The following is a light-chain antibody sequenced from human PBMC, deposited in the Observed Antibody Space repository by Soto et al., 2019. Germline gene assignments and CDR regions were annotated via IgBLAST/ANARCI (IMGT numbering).Light chain of an antibody. J-gene: IGLJ2*01. V-gene: IGLV1-40*01. CDR3: QSYDSSLSVV. CDR2: VNI. Sequence: QCVLTQPPSVSGAPGQRVTISCTGSSSNIGAGYDVHWYQQLPGTAPKLLIYVNINRPSGVPDRFSGSKSGTSASLAITGLQAEDEADYYCQSYDSSLSVVFGGGTKLTVL. CDR1: SSNIGAGYD.